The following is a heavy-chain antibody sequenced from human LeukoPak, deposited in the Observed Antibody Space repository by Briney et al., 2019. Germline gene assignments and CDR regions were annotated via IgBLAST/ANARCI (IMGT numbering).Heavy chain of an antibody. Sequence: GASVKVSCKASGGTFSSYAISWVRQAPGQGLEWMGRIIPIFGTANYGQKFQGRVTITTDVSTSTAYMELSSLRSEDTAVYYCARAREMATISDYYYYYMDVWGKGTTVTVSS. D-gene: IGHD5-24*01. J-gene: IGHJ6*03. V-gene: IGHV1-69*05. CDR2: IIPIFGTA. CDR3: ARAREMATISDYYYYYMDV. CDR1: GGTFSSYA.